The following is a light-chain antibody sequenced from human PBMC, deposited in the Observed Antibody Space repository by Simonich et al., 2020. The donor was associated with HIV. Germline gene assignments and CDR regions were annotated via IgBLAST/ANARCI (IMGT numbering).Light chain of an antibody. CDR1: QIVSSN. Sequence: EIVMTQSPATLSVSPGERATLSCRASQIVSSNLAWYQQKPGQAPRLLIYGASTRATGIPARLSGSGSGTEFTLAISSLQSEDFAVYYCQQYNDWPLTFGGGTKVDIK. CDR3: QQYNDWPLT. J-gene: IGKJ4*01. CDR2: GAS. V-gene: IGKV3-15*01.